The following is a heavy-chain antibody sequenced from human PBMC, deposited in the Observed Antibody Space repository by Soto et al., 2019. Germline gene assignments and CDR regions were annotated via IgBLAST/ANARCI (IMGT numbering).Heavy chain of an antibody. CDR2: IIPYLDII. J-gene: IGHJ4*02. Sequence: QVQLVQSGAEVKKPGSSVKVSCKASGGTFGTYTISWVRQAPGQGLEWMGRIIPYLDIIDYAQKFQGRFTIAADKSTTTAYMELNRLRSEDTAVYFCARDTTYWGQGTLVTVSS. CDR3: ARDTTY. D-gene: IGHD5-18*01. CDR1: GGTFGTYT. V-gene: IGHV1-69*02.